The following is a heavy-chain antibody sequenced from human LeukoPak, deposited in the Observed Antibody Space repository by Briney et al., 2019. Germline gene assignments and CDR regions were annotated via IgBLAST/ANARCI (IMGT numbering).Heavy chain of an antibody. CDR1: GFTVSSNY. V-gene: IGHV3-66*01. Sequence: GGSLRLSCVASGFTVSSNYMSWVRQAPGKGLEWVSVIYSGGSTYYADSVKGRFTISRDNSKNTLYLQMNSLRAEDTAVYYCARGYCSGGSCYSEYFQHWGQGTLVTVSS. CDR3: ARGYCSGGSCYSEYFQH. D-gene: IGHD2-15*01. CDR2: IYSGGST. J-gene: IGHJ1*01.